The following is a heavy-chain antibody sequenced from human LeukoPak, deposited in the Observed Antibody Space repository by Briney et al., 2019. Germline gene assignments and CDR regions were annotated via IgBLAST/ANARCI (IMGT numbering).Heavy chain of an antibody. D-gene: IGHD5-24*01. CDR1: GLTFSIYS. CDR3: AREGNGYISEAFDI. Sequence: GGSLRLSCAASGLTFSIYSMNWVRQAPGKGLEWVSSIGSSSSSIYYADPVKGRFTISRDNAKNSLYLQMNSLRAEDTAVYYCAREGNGYISEAFDIWGQGTMVTVSS. CDR2: IGSSSSSI. V-gene: IGHV3-21*01. J-gene: IGHJ3*02.